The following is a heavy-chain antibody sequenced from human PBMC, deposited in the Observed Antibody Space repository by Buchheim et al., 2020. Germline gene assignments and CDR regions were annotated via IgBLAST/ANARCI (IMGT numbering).Heavy chain of an antibody. CDR1: GFTFSSYA. CDR3: ASADYYDFWSGGYYYYGMDV. D-gene: IGHD3-3*01. Sequence: EVQLLESGGGLVQPGGSLRLSCAASGFTFSSYAMSWVRQAPGKGLEWVSAISGSGGSTYYADSVKGRFTISRDNSKNTLFLQMNSLRAEDTAVYYCASADYYDFWSGGYYYYGMDVWGQGTT. J-gene: IGHJ6*02. CDR2: ISGSGGST. V-gene: IGHV3-23*01.